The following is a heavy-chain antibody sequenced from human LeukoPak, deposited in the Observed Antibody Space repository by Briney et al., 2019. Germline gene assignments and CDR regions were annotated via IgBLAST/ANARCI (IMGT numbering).Heavy chain of an antibody. J-gene: IGHJ4*02. CDR2: INPNSGGT. V-gene: IGHV1-2*02. CDR1: GYTFTGYY. D-gene: IGHD1-26*01. CDR3: ARIFGTYQYYFDY. Sequence: ASVKVSCKASGYTFTGYYMHWVRQAPGQGLEWMGWINPNSGGTNYAQKFQGRVTMTRDTSISTAYMELSRLRSDDTAVYYCARIFGTYQYYFDYWGQGTLVTVSS.